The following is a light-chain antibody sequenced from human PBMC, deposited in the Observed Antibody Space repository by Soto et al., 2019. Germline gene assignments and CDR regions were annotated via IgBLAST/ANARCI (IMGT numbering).Light chain of an antibody. Sequence: QSALTQPASVSGSPGQTITISCTGTSSDVGSYNLVSWYQQHPGKAPKLMIYEVTKRPSGVSNRFSCSKSGNTASLTISGRLAEDEAAYYCCSYEGSSPLVFGGGTKLTVL. CDR2: EVT. J-gene: IGLJ2*01. CDR1: SSDVGSYNL. V-gene: IGLV2-23*02. CDR3: CSYEGSSPLV.